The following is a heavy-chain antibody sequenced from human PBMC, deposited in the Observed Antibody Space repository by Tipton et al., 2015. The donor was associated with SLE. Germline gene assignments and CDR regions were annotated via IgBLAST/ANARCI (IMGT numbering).Heavy chain of an antibody. Sequence: SLRLSCEVSGFNFTNYAMHWVRQAPGKGLEWLALIWSDGINKYYAESVKGRFTISRDNSKNTLYLQMNSLGAEDTAIYYCARGWELILVDYWGQGTPVTVSS. J-gene: IGHJ4*02. D-gene: IGHD1-26*01. CDR1: GFNFTNYA. V-gene: IGHV3-33*01. CDR2: IWSDGINK. CDR3: ARGWELILVDY.